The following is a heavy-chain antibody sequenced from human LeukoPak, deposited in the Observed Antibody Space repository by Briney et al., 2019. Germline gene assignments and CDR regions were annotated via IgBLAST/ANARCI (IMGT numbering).Heavy chain of an antibody. CDR2: TIPIFGTA. J-gene: IGHJ6*03. CDR1: GGTFSSYA. D-gene: IGHD3-10*01. Sequence: GASVKVSCKASGGTFSSYAISWVRQAPGQGLEWMGGTIPIFGTANYAQKFQGRVTITADESTSTAYMELSSLRSEDTAVYYCARVNLPHYYYYMDVWGKGTTVTVSS. V-gene: IGHV1-69*13. CDR3: ARVNLPHYYYYMDV.